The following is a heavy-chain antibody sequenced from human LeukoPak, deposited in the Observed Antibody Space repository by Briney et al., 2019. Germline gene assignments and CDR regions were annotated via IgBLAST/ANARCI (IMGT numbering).Heavy chain of an antibody. V-gene: IGHV4-39*01. CDR1: GASISGSGYY. CDR3: VKSGGYGLIDY. D-gene: IGHD6-19*01. CDR2: IYYTGST. J-gene: IGHJ4*02. Sequence: SETLSLTCAVSGASISGSGYYLGWMRQPPGKGLEWIGSIYYTGSTYYNASLQSRVTISIDMSKNQFSLRLSSVTAADTAMYYCVKSGGYGLIDYWGQGTLVTVSS.